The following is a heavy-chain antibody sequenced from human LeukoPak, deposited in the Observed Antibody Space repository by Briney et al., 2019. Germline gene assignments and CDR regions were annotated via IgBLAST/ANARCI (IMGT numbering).Heavy chain of an antibody. CDR1: GFTFSSYA. CDR3: ASHGSGSFYHPDYYYYAMDV. CDR2: ISDSGGGT. V-gene: IGHV3-23*01. Sequence: QPGGSLRLSCAASGFTFSSYAMSWVRQAPGKGLEWVSAISDSGGGTYHADSVKGRFTISRDNSKNTLYLQMNSLRAEDTAVYYCASHGSGSFYHPDYYYYAMDVWGQGTTVTVSS. J-gene: IGHJ6*02. D-gene: IGHD3-10*01.